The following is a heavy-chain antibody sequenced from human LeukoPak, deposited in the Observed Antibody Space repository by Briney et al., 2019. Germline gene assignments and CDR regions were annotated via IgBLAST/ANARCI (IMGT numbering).Heavy chain of an antibody. CDR3: ARGRSWYQIDAFDI. V-gene: IGHV4-59*01. CDR2: IYYSGST. CDR1: GGSLNTYY. Sequence: SETLSLTCTVSGGSLNTYYWSWIRQPAGKGLEGIGYIYYSGSTNYNPSLKSRVTISVDTSKNPFSLKLSSVTAADTAVYYCARGRSWYQIDAFDIWGQGTMVTVSS. D-gene: IGHD6-13*01. J-gene: IGHJ3*02.